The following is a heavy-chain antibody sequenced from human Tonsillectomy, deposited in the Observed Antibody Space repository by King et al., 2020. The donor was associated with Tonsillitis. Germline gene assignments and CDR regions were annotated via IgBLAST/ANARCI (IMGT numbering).Heavy chain of an antibody. CDR2: IRSRANNYAT. CDR3: TRPYTSSWYW. V-gene: IGHV3-73*01. D-gene: IGHD6-13*01. Sequence: VQLVESGGGLVQPGGSLKLSCAASGFTFSASAMHWVRQASGKGLEWVGRIRSRANNYATAYAASVRGRFTISRDDSKNTAYLQMNSLKTEGTAMYYCTRPYTSSWYWGGQGTLVTVSS. J-gene: IGHJ4*02. CDR1: GFTFSASA.